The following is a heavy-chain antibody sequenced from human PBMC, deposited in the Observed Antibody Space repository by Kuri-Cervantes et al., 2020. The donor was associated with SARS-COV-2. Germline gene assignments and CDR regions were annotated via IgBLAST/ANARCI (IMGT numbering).Heavy chain of an antibody. CDR2: INHSGST. Sequence: SQTLSLTCAVYGGSFSAYYWSWIRQPPGKGLEWIGEINHSGSTNYNPSLKSRVTISVDTSKHQLSLKLSPVTAADTAVYYCAGSPGGVLDCWGQGTLVTVSS. CDR1: GGSFSAYY. V-gene: IGHV4-34*01. J-gene: IGHJ4*02. CDR3: AGSPGGVLDC. D-gene: IGHD3-16*01.